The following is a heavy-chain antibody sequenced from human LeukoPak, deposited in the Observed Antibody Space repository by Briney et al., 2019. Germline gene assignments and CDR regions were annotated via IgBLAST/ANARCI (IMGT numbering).Heavy chain of an antibody. CDR2: IRGDGNDA. CDR3: SRDRVLGSGSLDA. J-gene: IGHJ5*02. CDR1: GFTFSSDW. V-gene: IGHV3-74*01. D-gene: IGHD3-10*01. Sequence: GGSLRLSCAASGFTFSSDWMHWVRQAPGKGLVWVSRIRGDGNDATYADSVKGRFTVSRDDARSTLFLQMNRLTADDTAVYYCSRDRVLGSGSLDAWGQGTLVSVSS.